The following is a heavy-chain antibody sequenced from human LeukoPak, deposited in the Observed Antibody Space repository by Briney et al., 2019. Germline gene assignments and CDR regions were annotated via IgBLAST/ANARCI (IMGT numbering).Heavy chain of an antibody. CDR3: ASSPDEGSGWYYFDY. D-gene: IGHD6-19*01. CDR2: INHSGST. CDR1: GGSFSGYY. J-gene: IGHJ4*02. Sequence: SETLSLTCAVYGGSFSGYYWSWIRQPPGKGLGWIGEINHSGSTNYNPSLKSRVTISVDTSKNQFSLKLSSVTAADTAVYYCASSPDEGSGWYYFDYWGQGTLVTVSS. V-gene: IGHV4-34*01.